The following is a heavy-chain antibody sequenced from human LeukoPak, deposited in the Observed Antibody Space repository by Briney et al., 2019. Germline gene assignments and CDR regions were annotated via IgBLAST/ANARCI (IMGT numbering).Heavy chain of an antibody. J-gene: IGHJ4*02. V-gene: IGHV3-74*01. Sequence: GGSLRLSCTASGFSFSGHWMHWARQLPGKGLVWVSRISPTGSTTSYADSVKGRFTVSRDNAKNTLYLQVNNLRAEDTAVYYCARGPNSNWSGLDFWGQGILLTVSS. D-gene: IGHD6-6*01. CDR3: ARGPNSNWSGLDF. CDR2: ISPTGSTT. CDR1: GFSFSGHW.